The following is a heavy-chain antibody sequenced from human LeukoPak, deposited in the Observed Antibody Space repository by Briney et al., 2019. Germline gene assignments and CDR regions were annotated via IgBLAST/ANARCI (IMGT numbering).Heavy chain of an antibody. D-gene: IGHD3-22*01. J-gene: IGHJ4*02. V-gene: IGHV1-18*01. Sequence: ASVKVSCKASGYTFTSYGISWVRQAPGQGLEWMGWISAYNGNTNYAQKLQGRVTMTTDTSTSTAYMELRSLRSEDTAVYYCAGSGYYRYYFDYWGQGTLVTVSS. CDR1: GYTFTSYG. CDR2: ISAYNGNT. CDR3: AGSGYYRYYFDY.